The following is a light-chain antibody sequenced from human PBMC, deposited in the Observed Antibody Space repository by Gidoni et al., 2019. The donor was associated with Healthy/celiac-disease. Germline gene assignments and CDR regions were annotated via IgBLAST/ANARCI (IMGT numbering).Light chain of an antibody. J-gene: IGKJ1*01. V-gene: IGKV1-39*01. CDR1: QSISSY. Sequence: DIQMTQSPSSLSASVGDRVTITCRASQSISSYLNWYQQKPGKAPKLLIYAPSSLRSGVPSRFSGSGSGTDFTLTISSLQPEDFATYYCQQSYSTLWTFGQGTTVEIK. CDR2: APS. CDR3: QQSYSTLWT.